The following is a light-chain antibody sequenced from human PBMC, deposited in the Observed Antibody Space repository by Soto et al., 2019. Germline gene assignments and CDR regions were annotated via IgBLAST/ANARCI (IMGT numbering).Light chain of an antibody. CDR1: QSVLYSSSNKNY. J-gene: IGKJ2*01. CDR2: WAS. Sequence: DIVMTQSPDSLAVSLGERDTINCKSSQSVLYSSSNKNYLAWYQQKPGQPPKMLIYWASTRESGVPDRFSGSGSGTDFTLTISSLQAEDVAVYYCQQYYSTPTFGQGTKLEIK. V-gene: IGKV4-1*01. CDR3: QQYYSTPT.